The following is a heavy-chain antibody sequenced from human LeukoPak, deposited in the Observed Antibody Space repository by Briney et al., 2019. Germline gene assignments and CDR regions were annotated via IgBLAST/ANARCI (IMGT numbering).Heavy chain of an antibody. Sequence: GGSLRLSCAASGFTFSSYSMHWIRQAPGKGLEWVSYISSSGSTIYYADSVKGRFTISRDNAKNSLYLQMNSLRAEDTAVYYCARDGYSSSFDYWGQGTLVTVSS. J-gene: IGHJ4*02. CDR1: GFTFSSYS. CDR3: ARDGYSSSFDY. V-gene: IGHV3-48*04. CDR2: ISSSGSTI. D-gene: IGHD6-13*01.